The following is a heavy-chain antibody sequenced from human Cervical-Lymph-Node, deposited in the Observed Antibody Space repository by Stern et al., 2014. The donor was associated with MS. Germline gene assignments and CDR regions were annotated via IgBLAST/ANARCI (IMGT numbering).Heavy chain of an antibody. V-gene: IGHV3-48*02. D-gene: IGHD1-14*01. Sequence: EVQLVESGGGLVQPGGSLRLSCAASGFPFSSYSITWVRPAPGKGLEWVSYISSSRRTIYYADSVKGRFTISRDNAKNSLYLQMNSLRDEDTAVYYCAREDELGGTAWGQGTLVTVSS. CDR2: ISSSRRTI. CDR1: GFPFSSYS. J-gene: IGHJ5*02. CDR3: AREDELGGTA.